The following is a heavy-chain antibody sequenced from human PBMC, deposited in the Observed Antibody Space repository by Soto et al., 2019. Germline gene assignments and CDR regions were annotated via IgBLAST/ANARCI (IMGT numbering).Heavy chain of an antibody. V-gene: IGHV3-23*01. Sequence: EVQLLESGGGLVQPGGSLRLSCAASGFTFSSYAMSWVRQAPGKGLEWVSAISGSGGSTYYADSVKGRFTISRDNSKNTLYLQMNSLRAEDTAVYHCAKAMMGYSSSRWFDPWGQGTLVTVSS. CDR2: ISGSGGST. CDR3: AKAMMGYSSSRWFDP. CDR1: GFTFSSYA. D-gene: IGHD6-13*01. J-gene: IGHJ5*02.